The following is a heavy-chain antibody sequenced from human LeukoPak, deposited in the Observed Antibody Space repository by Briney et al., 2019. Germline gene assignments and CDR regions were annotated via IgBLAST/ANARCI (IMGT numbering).Heavy chain of an antibody. CDR3: ARDLSGNYDFWSGYYFDY. J-gene: IGHJ4*02. V-gene: IGHV3-7*01. CDR1: GFTFSSYW. Sequence: GGSLRLSCAASGFTFSSYWMSWVRQAPGKGLEWVANIKQDGSEKYYVDSVKGRFTISRDNAKNSLYLQMNSLRAEDTAVYHCARDLSGNYDFWSGYYFDYWGQGTLVTVSS. D-gene: IGHD3-3*01. CDR2: IKQDGSEK.